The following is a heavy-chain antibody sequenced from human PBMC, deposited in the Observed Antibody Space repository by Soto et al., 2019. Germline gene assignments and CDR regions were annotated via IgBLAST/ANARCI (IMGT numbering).Heavy chain of an antibody. J-gene: IGHJ4*02. CDR3: ANRGYSYGFVIY. Sequence: QVQLVQSGAEVKKPGSSVKVSCKASGGTFSSYTFSWVRQAPGQGLEWMGRIIPMLGIANYAQKFQGRVTITADKSTSTAYIELSSLRSEDTAVYYCANRGYSYGFVIYWGQGTLVTVSS. V-gene: IGHV1-69*02. D-gene: IGHD5-18*01. CDR2: IIPMLGIA. CDR1: GGTFSSYT.